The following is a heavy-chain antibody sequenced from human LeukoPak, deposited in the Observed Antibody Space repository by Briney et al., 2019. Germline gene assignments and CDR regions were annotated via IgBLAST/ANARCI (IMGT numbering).Heavy chain of an antibody. D-gene: IGHD1-14*01. V-gene: IGHV3-74*01. CDR1: GFTFSTYW. Sequence: PGGSLRLSCAASGFTFSTYWMHWVRQTPGKGLVWVSSIRNDGTTTNYADSVKGRFTISRDNAKNILYLQMNSLRAEDTAVYYSVRLYKIEGADLWGRGTLVTVSS. CDR3: VRLYKIEGADL. CDR2: IRNDGTTT. J-gene: IGHJ2*01.